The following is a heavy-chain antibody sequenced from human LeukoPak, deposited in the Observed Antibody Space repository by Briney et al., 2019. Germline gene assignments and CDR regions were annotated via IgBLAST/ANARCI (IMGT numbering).Heavy chain of an antibody. CDR3: ASDIGRDYGDKGVSDY. Sequence: QPGGSLRLSCAASGFTFSSYSLNWVRQAPGKGLEWVSYISTSSSTIYYADSVKGRFTISRDNAKNSLYLQMNSLRAEDTAVYYCASDIGRDYGDKGVSDYWGQGTLVTVSS. CDR2: ISTSSSTI. V-gene: IGHV3-48*01. D-gene: IGHD4-23*01. CDR1: GFTFSSYS. J-gene: IGHJ4*02.